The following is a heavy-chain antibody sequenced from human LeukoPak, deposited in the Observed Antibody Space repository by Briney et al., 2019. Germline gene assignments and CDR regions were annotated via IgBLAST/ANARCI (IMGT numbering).Heavy chain of an antibody. CDR1: GGSISSSSYY. CDR2: IYYSGST. CDR3: ARHGVGDGYNWYYFDY. Sequence: PSETLSLTCTVSGGSISSSSYYWGWIRQPPGKGLEWIGSIYYSGSTYYNPSLKSRVTISVDTSKNQFSLKLSSVTAADTAVYYCARHGVGDGYNWYYFDYWGQGTLVTVSS. D-gene: IGHD5-24*01. J-gene: IGHJ4*02. V-gene: IGHV4-39*01.